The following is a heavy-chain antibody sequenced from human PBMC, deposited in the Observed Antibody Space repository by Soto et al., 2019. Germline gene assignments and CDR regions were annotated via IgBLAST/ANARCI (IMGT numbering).Heavy chain of an antibody. CDR2: INDNGDTT. CDR3: ATGGGYCRGGSCHFDY. V-gene: IGHV3-23*01. J-gene: IGHJ4*02. CDR1: GFTFSDDA. Sequence: EVQLLESGGGLVQPGESLRLSCAASGFTFSDDAMSWVRQAPGKGLEWVSGINDNGDTTHYADSVKGRFTISRDNTRNTMYLQMSILRGEDTAVYYCATGGGYCRGGSCHFDYWGQGTLVTVSS. D-gene: IGHD2-15*01.